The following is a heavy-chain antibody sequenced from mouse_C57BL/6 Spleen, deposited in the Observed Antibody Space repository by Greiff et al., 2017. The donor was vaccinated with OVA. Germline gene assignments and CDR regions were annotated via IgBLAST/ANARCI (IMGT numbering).Heavy chain of an antibody. J-gene: IGHJ3*01. V-gene: IGHV1-50*01. CDR2: IDPSDSYT. CDR1: GYTFTSYW. Sequence: QVQLQQPGAELVKPGASVKLSCKASGYTFTSYWMQWVKQRPGQGLEWIGEIDPSDSYTNYNRKFKGKATLTVDTSSSTAYMQLSSLTSEDSAVYYCARSNGSSYSAWFAYWGQGTLVTVSA. CDR3: ARSNGSSYSAWFAY. D-gene: IGHD1-1*01.